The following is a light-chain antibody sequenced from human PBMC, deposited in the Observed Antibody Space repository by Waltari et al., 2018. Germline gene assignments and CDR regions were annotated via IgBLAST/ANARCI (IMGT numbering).Light chain of an antibody. CDR3: ATWDDSLNNYV. V-gene: IGLV1-44*01. CDR2: SDS. Sequence: QSVLTQPPSASGTPGQRVTISCSGSRSNIGSSTVNWYLQTPGTAPKLLMYSDSQRPSGVPGRFSGSKSGTSASLAISGLQSEDEADYYCATWDDSLNNYVFGTGTKVTVL. J-gene: IGLJ1*01. CDR1: RSNIGSST.